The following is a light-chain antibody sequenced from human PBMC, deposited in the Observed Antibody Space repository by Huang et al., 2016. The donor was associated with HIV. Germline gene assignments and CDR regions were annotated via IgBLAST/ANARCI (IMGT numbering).Light chain of an antibody. CDR1: QDISNY. J-gene: IGKJ3*01. Sequence: DIQLTQSPPSLSASVGDTVTITCQASQDISNYLNWYQEKPGSAPKFLIYDASNLEAGVPSRFSGSGSGTHFTFTIRTLQPEDIGTYYCQHYGDLPFTFGPGTKVDLK. CDR3: QHYGDLPFT. V-gene: IGKV1-33*01. CDR2: DAS.